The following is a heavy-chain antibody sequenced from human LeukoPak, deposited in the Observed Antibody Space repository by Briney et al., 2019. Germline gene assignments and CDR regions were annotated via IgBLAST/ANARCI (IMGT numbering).Heavy chain of an antibody. CDR2: ISRSSRHV. CDR3: VRDLMGSGSTTAYLHH. J-gene: IGHJ1*01. D-gene: IGHD1-1*01. Sequence: GGSLRLSCAASGFTFSDYSMNWVRQAPGKGLEWVSSISRSSRHVYYAGSFKGRFTISRDNAKNYLYLQMNSLRAEDMAVYFCVRDLMGSGSTTAYLHHWGQGTLVTVSS. CDR1: GFTFSDYS. V-gene: IGHV3-21*01.